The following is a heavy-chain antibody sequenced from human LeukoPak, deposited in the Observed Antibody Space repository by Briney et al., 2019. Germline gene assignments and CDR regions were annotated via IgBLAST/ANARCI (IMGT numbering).Heavy chain of an antibody. Sequence: GGSLRLSCAASGFTFSNYAMSWVRQAPGKGLEWVSVISGSGGSTYYVDSVQGRFTISRDNSKNTLFLQMDSPRAEDTAVYYCAKGGFGRPFDYGGKGTTVIVSS. CDR3: AKGGFGRPFDY. J-gene: IGHJ6*04. CDR2: ISGSGGST. V-gene: IGHV3-23*01. D-gene: IGHD3-9*01. CDR1: GFTFSNYA.